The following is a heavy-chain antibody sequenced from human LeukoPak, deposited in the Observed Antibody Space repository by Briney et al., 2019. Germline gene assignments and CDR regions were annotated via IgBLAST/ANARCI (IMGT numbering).Heavy chain of an antibody. D-gene: IGHD3-3*02. CDR2: VGGSDDTA. J-gene: IGHJ3*02. CDR3: AKKSFSTGAFDI. Sequence: PGGSLRLSCAASGFTFRSSVMSWVRQAPGRGLEWVSSVGGSDDTANYAASVTGRFTISRDNSKTSVYLQMSNLGAEDTAIYYCAKKSFSTGAFDIWGRGTMVTVSS. V-gene: IGHV3-23*01. CDR1: GFTFRSSV.